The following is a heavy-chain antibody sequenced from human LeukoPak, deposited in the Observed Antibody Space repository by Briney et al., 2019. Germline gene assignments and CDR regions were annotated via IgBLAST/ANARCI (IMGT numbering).Heavy chain of an antibody. V-gene: IGHV1-2*02. CDR3: ARGGYDSTLGYYYYMDV. CDR2: INPNSGGT. D-gene: IGHD3-22*01. J-gene: IGHJ6*03. CDR1: GYTFTGYY. Sequence: GASVKVSCKASGYTFTGYYMHWVRQAPGQGLEWMGWINPNSGGTNYAQKFQGRVTMTRDTSISTAYMELSRLRSDDTAVYYCARGGYDSTLGYYYYMDVWGKGTTVTVSS.